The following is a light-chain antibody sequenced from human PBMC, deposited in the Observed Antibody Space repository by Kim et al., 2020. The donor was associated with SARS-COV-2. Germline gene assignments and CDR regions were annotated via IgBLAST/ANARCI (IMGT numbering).Light chain of an antibody. CDR1: QSVSSY. Sequence: SVSPGEGATLSCRPSQSVSSYLAWYQQKPGQAPRLLIYDASNRATDIPARFSGSGSGTDFTHTISSLEPEDFAVYYCQQRSNWPRTFGQGTKLYI. J-gene: IGKJ2*01. CDR2: DAS. CDR3: QQRSNWPRT. V-gene: IGKV3-11*01.